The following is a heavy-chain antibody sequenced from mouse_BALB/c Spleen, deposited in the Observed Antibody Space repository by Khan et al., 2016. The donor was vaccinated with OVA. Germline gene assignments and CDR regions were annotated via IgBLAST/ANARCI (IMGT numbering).Heavy chain of an antibody. CDR2: IYPGNGYT. J-gene: IGHJ2*01. Sequence: VQLQQSGAELGRPGSSVKLSCKTSGNIFTSYGIKWVKQRPGQGLEWIGYIYPGNGYTEYSEKFQGKATLTSDTSSNTAYMQLRSLTSEDSAIYFRSTAYYRYYLDYRGQGTTLTVSS. D-gene: IGHD2-14*01. CDR1: GNIFTSYG. CDR3: STAYYRYYLDY. V-gene: IGHV1S134*01.